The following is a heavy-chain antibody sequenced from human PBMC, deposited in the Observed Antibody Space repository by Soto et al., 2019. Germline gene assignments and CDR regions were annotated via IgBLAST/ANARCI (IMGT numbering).Heavy chain of an antibody. CDR1: GGSISSGGFY. CDR2: IYYSGDT. D-gene: IGHD5-12*01. V-gene: IGHV4-31*03. Sequence: PSETLSLTCTVSGGSISSGGFYWSWIRHNPGKGLEWIGYIYYSGDTYYHPSLKSRVTISVETSKNQFSLKLSSVTAADTAVYYWAGGGYFSSPYARDVWGLGTRVTVPS. CDR3: AGGGYFSSPYARDV. J-gene: IGHJ6*02.